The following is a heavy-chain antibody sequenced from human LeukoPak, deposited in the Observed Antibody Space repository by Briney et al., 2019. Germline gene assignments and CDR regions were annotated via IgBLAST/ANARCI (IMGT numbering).Heavy chain of an antibody. Sequence: GGSLTLSCAASGFSFSDHYIDWVRQAPGKGREGVGRATNKADGDTAEYAASVRGRFDISRDDSSNSLFLQMNNLQAEDMVVYHCTRGYSGICVYAFDVWGQGTMVTVSS. CDR1: GFSFSDHY. CDR2: ATNKADGDTA. V-gene: IGHV3-72*01. CDR3: TRGYSGICVYAFDV. J-gene: IGHJ3*01. D-gene: IGHD5-12*01.